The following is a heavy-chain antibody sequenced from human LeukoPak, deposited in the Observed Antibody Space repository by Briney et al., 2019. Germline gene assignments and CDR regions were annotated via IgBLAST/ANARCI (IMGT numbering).Heavy chain of an antibody. D-gene: IGHD2-21*02. Sequence: PSQTLSLTCTVSGGSISSGGYYWSWIPQHPGKGLEWIGYIYYSGSTYYNPSLKSRVTISVDTSKNQFSLKLSSVTAADTAVYYCASSAMNCGGDCYIYWGQGTLVTVSS. J-gene: IGHJ4*02. CDR3: ASSAMNCGGDCYIY. CDR2: IYYSGST. V-gene: IGHV4-31*03. CDR1: GGSISSGGYY.